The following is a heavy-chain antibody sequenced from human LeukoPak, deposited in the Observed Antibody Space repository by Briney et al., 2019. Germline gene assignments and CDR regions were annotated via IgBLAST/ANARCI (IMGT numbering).Heavy chain of an antibody. CDR2: ITNSGDST. CDR1: GFTFSIFG. Sequence: GGSLRLSCAASGFTFSIFGMSWVRQAPGKRLEWVSGITNSGDSTYYADSVKGRFTISRDNSKNTLYLQMNSLRAEDTAIYYCAKGTGGFDYWGQGTLVTVSS. J-gene: IGHJ4*02. D-gene: IGHD4-23*01. CDR3: AKGTGGFDY. V-gene: IGHV3-23*01.